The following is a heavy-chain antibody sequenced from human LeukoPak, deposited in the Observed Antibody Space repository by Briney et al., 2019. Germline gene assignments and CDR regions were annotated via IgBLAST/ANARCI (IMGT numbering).Heavy chain of an antibody. CDR1: GFTFSSYA. V-gene: IGHV3-23*01. CDR2: ISGSGGST. Sequence: GGSLRLSCAASGFTFSSYAMSWVRQAPGKGLEWVSAISGSGGSTYYADSVKGRFTISRDNSKNTLYLQMNSLRAEDTAVYYCASPYCSGGSCYDGWFVPWGQGTLVTVSS. CDR3: ASPYCSGGSCYDGWFVP. D-gene: IGHD2-15*01. J-gene: IGHJ5*02.